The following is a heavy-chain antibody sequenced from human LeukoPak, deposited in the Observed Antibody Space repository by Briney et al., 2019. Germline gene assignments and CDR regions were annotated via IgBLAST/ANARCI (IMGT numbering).Heavy chain of an antibody. CDR3: AREVGRGYYFDY. V-gene: IGHV1-18*01. CDR2: ISAYNGNT. D-gene: IGHD6-25*01. Sequence: ASVKVSCKASGYTFTSYGISWVRQAPGQGLDWMGWISAYNGNTNYAQKLQGRVTMATDTSTSTAYMELRSLRSDDTAVYYCAREVGRGYYFDYWGQGTLVTVSS. J-gene: IGHJ4*02. CDR1: GYTFTSYG.